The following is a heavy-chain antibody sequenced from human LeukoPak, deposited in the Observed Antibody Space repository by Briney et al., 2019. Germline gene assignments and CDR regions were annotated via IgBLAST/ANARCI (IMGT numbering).Heavy chain of an antibody. CDR3: VKDKALRHYYYYYGMDV. Sequence: GGSLRLSCAASGFTFGDYYMSWIRQAPGKGLEWVSYISSSSYYRDYADSVKGRFTISRDNAKDSLYLQMNSLRTEDTALYYCVKDKALRHYYYYYGMDVWGQGTTVTVSS. V-gene: IGHV3-11*05. CDR2: ISSSSYYR. CDR1: GFTFGDYY. D-gene: IGHD4-17*01. J-gene: IGHJ6*02.